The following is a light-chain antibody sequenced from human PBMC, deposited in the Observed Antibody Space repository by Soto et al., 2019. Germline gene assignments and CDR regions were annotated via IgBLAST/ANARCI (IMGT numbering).Light chain of an antibody. V-gene: IGKV3-15*01. Sequence: EIVMTQSPATXSVSPXEXATXXCRASQSVSSNLAWYQQKPGQAPRLLIYGASTRATGIPARFSGSGSGTEFTLTISSLQSEDFAVYYCQQYNNWPPLTXGGGTKVEIK. CDR1: QSVSSN. J-gene: IGKJ4*01. CDR3: QQYNNWPPLT. CDR2: GAS.